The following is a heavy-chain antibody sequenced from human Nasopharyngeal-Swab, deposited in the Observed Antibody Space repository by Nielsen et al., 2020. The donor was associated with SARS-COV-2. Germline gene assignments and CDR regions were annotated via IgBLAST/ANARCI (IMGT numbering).Heavy chain of an antibody. V-gene: IGHV1-18*04. Sequence: ASVKVSCKASGYTFTRYGISWVRQAPGQGLEWMGWISGYNSNTNYAQKVQGRVSLTIDTSTTTAYMELRSLRSDDTAVYYCARDSRYFDWHASYYYYGMDVWGQGTTVTVSS. CDR3: ARDSRYFDWHASYYYYGMDV. D-gene: IGHD3-9*01. CDR2: ISGYNSNT. J-gene: IGHJ6*02. CDR1: GYTFTRYG.